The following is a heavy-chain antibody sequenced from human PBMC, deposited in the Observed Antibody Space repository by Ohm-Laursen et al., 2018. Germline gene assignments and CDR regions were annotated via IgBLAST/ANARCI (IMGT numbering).Heavy chain of an antibody. CDR3: ARRIPLYGMDV. J-gene: IGHJ6*02. CDR2: ISYDGSNK. V-gene: IGHV3-30*03. D-gene: IGHD2-2*02. Sequence: SLRLSCAASGFTFSSYGMHWVRQAPGKGLEWVAVISYDGSNKHSADSVKGRFTISRDNSKNTLYLQMNNLRADDTAIYYCARRIPLYGMDVWGQGTTVTVSS. CDR1: GFTFSSYG.